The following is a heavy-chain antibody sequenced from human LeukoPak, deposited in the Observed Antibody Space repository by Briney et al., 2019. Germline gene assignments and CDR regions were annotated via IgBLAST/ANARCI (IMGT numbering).Heavy chain of an antibody. CDR3: ARDVRPDY. D-gene: IGHD6-6*01. CDR1: GFTFSRYW. V-gene: IGHV3-7*04. CDR2: IKQDGTEK. J-gene: IGHJ4*02. Sequence: GGSLRLSCAASGFTFSRYWMSCVPQAPGGGLEWVANIKQDGTEKYYMDSVKGRFSISRDNAKNSLYLQMNALRAEDTAVYYCARDVRPDYWGQGTLVTVST.